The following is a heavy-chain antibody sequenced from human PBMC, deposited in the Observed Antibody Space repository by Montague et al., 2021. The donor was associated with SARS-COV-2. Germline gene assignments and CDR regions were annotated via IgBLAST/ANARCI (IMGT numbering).Heavy chain of an antibody. D-gene: IGHD2-2*01. CDR3: AREIGYCSSTSCYEGYAFDY. V-gene: IGHV4-39*02. CDR2: IYYSGST. Sequence: SETLSLTGTVSGGSISSSSYYWGWIRQPPGKGLEWIGSIYYSGSTYCNPSLKSRVTISVDTSKNQFSLKLSSVTAADTAVYYCAREIGYCSSTSCYEGYAFDYWGQGTLVTVSS. J-gene: IGHJ4*02. CDR1: GGSISSSSYY.